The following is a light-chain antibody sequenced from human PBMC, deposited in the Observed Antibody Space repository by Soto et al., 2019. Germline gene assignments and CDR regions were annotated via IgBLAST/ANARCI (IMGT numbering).Light chain of an antibody. CDR1: QGIRND. Sequence: IQMTQSKSSLSASVGDRVTITCRASQGIRNDLGWYQQKPGKAPKRLIYATSSLQSGVPSRFSGSGSGTEFTLTISSLQSEDFATYYCQQYKSFWTFGQGTKVDI. CDR3: QQYKSFWT. CDR2: ATS. V-gene: IGKV1-17*01. J-gene: IGKJ1*01.